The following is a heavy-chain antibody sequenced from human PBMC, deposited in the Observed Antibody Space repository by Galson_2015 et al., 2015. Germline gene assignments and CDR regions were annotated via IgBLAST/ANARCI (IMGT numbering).Heavy chain of an antibody. CDR3: ARDSWSEQQQSTLFYYYGMDV. D-gene: IGHD6-13*01. Sequence: SLRLSCAASGFTFSSYGMHWVRQAPGKGLEWVAVIWYDGSNKYYADSVKGRFTISRDNSKNTLYLQMNSLRAEDTAVYYCARDSWSEQQQSTLFYYYGMDVWGQGTTVTVSS. V-gene: IGHV3-33*01. CDR2: IWYDGSNK. J-gene: IGHJ6*02. CDR1: GFTFSSYG.